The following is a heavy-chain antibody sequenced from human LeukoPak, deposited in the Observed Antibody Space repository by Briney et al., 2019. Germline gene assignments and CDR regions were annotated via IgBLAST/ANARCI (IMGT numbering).Heavy chain of an antibody. CDR3: ARDRPNYYGSDGHYYRRDGDY. CDR2: ITSRGEST. V-gene: IGHV3-23*01. Sequence: GGSLRLSXAASGFTFSIYAMSWVRQAPGKGMQWVSSITSRGESTWYVDSVKGRFTITRDNSENTLYLQMHSLRAEDTAVYYCARDRPNYYGSDGHYYRRDGDYWGRGTLVSVSS. J-gene: IGHJ4*02. D-gene: IGHD3-22*01. CDR1: GFTFSIYA.